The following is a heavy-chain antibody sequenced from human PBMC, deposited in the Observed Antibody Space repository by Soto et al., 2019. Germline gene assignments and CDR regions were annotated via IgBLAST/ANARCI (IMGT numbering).Heavy chain of an antibody. Sequence: SETLSLTCTVSGGSISSYYWSWIRQPPGKGLEWIGYIYYSGITDYNPSLKSRVTISVDTSKSQFSLKLSSVTAADTAVYYCARGGRVYYFDYWGQGTVVTVSS. CDR2: IYYSGIT. CDR3: ARGGRVYYFDY. D-gene: IGHD6-6*01. J-gene: IGHJ4*02. CDR1: GGSISSYY. V-gene: IGHV4-59*01.